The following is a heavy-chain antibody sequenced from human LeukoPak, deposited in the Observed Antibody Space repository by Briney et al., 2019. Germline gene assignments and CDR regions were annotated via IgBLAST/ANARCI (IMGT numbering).Heavy chain of an antibody. CDR3: ARGAIYDSSGYRWFDP. V-gene: IGHV3-21*01. Sequence: GGSLRLSCVASGITFSYYWMHWVRQAPGKGLEWVSSISSSGSYINYADSVRGRFTISRDNAKNSLYLQMNSLRAEDTAMYYCARGAIYDSSGYRWFDPWGQGTLVTVSS. CDR2: ISSSGSYI. CDR1: GITFSYYW. D-gene: IGHD3-22*01. J-gene: IGHJ5*02.